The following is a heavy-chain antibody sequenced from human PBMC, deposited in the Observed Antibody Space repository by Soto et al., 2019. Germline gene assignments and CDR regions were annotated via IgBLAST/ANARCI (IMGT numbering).Heavy chain of an antibody. Sequence: SGKVSCKASGGTFSSYTISWVGQAPGQGLEWMGRIIPILGIANYAQKFQGRVTITADKSTSTAYMELSSLRSEDTAVYYCARDRTAVAGTHYFDYWGQGTLVTVSS. CDR2: IIPILGIA. J-gene: IGHJ4*02. CDR1: GGTFSSYT. D-gene: IGHD6-19*01. V-gene: IGHV1-69*04. CDR3: ARDRTAVAGTHYFDY.